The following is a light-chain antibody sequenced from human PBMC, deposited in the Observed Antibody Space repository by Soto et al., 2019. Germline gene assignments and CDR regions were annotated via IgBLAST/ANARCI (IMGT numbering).Light chain of an antibody. V-gene: IGLV3-21*02. J-gene: IGLJ1*01. CDR1: NIGTKS. CDR3: QVWDDSSDHPGV. Sequence: SYELTQPPSVSEAPGQTAKITCGGNNIGTKSVHWYQQKPGQAPVLVVCDDSDRPSGIPERFSGSKSGNTATLTISRVEAGDEADYYCQVWDDSSDHPGVFGTGTKLTVL. CDR2: DDS.